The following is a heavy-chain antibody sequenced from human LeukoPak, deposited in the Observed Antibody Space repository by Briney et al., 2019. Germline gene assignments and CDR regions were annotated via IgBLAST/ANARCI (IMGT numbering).Heavy chain of an antibody. J-gene: IGHJ5*02. CDR1: GFTFSSYA. CDR2: ISGSGGST. V-gene: IGHV3-23*01. Sequence: GGSLRLSCAASGFTFSSYAMSWVRQAPGKGLEWVSAISGSGGSTYYADSVKGRFTISRDNSKNTLYLQMNSLRAEDTAVYYCAKDRTDYDFWSGYSAINWFDPWGQGTLVTVSS. D-gene: IGHD3-3*01. CDR3: AKDRTDYDFWSGYSAINWFDP.